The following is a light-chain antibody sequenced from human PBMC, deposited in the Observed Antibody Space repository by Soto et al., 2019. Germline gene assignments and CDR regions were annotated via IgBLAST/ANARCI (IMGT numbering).Light chain of an antibody. CDR2: DVS. CDR3: SSYTSSSLYV. CDR1: SSDVGGYDY. J-gene: IGLJ1*01. V-gene: IGLV2-14*03. Sequence: QSALTQPASVSGSPGQSITISCTGTSSDVGGYDYVSWYQHHPGKAPKLMIYDVSNRPSGVSNRFSGSKSGNTASLTISGLQAEDEADYYCSSYTSSSLYVFLTGTKVPVL.